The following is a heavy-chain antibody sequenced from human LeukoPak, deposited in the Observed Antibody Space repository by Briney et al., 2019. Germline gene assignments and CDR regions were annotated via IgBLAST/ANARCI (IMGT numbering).Heavy chain of an antibody. Sequence: ASVKVSCKVSGCTLTELSMHWVRQAPGKGLEWMGGFDLEDGETIYAQKFQGRVTMTEDTSTDTAYMELSSLRSEDTAVYYCATNWNDLLGAFDIWGQGTMVTVSS. CDR1: GCTLTELS. CDR3: ATNWNDLLGAFDI. V-gene: IGHV1-24*01. CDR2: FDLEDGET. J-gene: IGHJ3*02. D-gene: IGHD1-20*01.